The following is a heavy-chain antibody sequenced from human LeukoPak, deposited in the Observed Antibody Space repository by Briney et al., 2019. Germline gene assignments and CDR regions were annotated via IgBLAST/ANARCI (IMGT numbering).Heavy chain of an antibody. CDR3: TSGGMVSGDY. J-gene: IGHJ4*01. CDR2: IYYSGTT. D-gene: IGHD2-8*01. CDR1: GDSLRKYY. Sequence: SETLSLTCTVSGDSLRKYYWSWIRQPPGKGLEWIGHIYYSGTTNYNPSLKSRVTISRDTSKNQFSLKLRSVTAADTAVYYCTSGGMVSGDYWGHGTLVTVSS. V-gene: IGHV4-59*01.